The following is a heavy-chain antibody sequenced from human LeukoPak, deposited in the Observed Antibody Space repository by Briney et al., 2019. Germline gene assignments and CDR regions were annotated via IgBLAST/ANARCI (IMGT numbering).Heavy chain of an antibody. J-gene: IGHJ4*02. D-gene: IGHD3-10*01. CDR1: GFTFSNYA. Sequence: QHWGSLRLSCAASGFTFSNYAMTWVRQAPGKGLEWVSVISGSGSTTYYADSVKGRFTISRDNSKSTLYLQMNSLRAEDTAVYHCAKDPYGSGTYYNDYWGQGTLVTVSS. CDR2: ISGSGSTT. CDR3: AKDPYGSGTYYNDY. V-gene: IGHV3-23*01.